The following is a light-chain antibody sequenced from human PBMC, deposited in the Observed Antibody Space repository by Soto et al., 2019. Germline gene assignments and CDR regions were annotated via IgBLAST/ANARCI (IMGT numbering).Light chain of an antibody. CDR1: AVSKQY. CDR3: QSADSSGTSLL. CDR2: KDT. J-gene: IGLJ2*01. V-gene: IGLV3-25*03. Sequence: SYELTQPPSVSVSPGQTARITCSGAAVSKQYAYWYQQRPGQAPVLVIYKDTERPSGIPERFSGASSGTTVTLTIRGVQAEDGADYYCQSADSSGTSLLFGGGTKLTVL.